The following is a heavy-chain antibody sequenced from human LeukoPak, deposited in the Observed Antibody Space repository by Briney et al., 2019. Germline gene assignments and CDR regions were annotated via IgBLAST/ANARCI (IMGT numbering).Heavy chain of an antibody. D-gene: IGHD5-18*01. CDR1: GFTFSSYG. J-gene: IGHJ6*02. V-gene: IGHV3-30*18. CDR3: AKDRWIQRNYYYGMDV. CDR2: ISYDGSNK. Sequence: PGRSLRLSCAASGFTFSSYGMHWVRRAPGKGLEWVAVISYDGSNKYYADSVKGRFTISRDNSKNTLYLQMNSLRAEDTAVYYCAKDRWIQRNYYYGMDVWGQGTTVTVSS.